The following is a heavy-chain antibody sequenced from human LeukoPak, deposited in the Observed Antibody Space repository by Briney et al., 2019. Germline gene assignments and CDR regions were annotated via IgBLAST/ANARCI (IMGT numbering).Heavy chain of an antibody. V-gene: IGHV3-74*01. J-gene: IGHJ4*02. Sequence: GGSLRLSCAASGFTFSSYGMHWVRQAPGKGLVWVSRINSDGSSTSYADSVKGRFTISRGNAKNTLYLQMNSLRAEDTAVYYCARAQYYYDSSGSYFDYWGQGTLVTVSS. CDR3: ARAQYYYDSSGSYFDY. CDR1: GFTFSSYG. CDR2: INSDGSST. D-gene: IGHD3-22*01.